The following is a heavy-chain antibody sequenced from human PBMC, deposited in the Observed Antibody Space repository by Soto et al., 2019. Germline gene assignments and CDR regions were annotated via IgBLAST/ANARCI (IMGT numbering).Heavy chain of an antibody. Sequence: QAHLVQSGTEVRDPGASVKVSCKASGYTFTDYGINWVRQAPGQGLEWMGWVSTYNGDTKYSPKLQGRVTITADTFTTTANMALRSLGSDDTAIYYCTRGYCNSPSCSGSDWFDPWGQGTLVTVSP. D-gene: IGHD2-2*01. CDR1: GYTFTDYG. CDR3: TRGYCNSPSCSGSDWFDP. J-gene: IGHJ5*02. CDR2: VSTYNGDT. V-gene: IGHV1-18*01.